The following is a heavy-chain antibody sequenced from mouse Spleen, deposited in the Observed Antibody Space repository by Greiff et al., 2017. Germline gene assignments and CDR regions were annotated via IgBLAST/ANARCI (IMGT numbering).Heavy chain of an antibody. CDR3: AREGDYDEGNWFAY. CDR1: GYSITSGYY. D-gene: IGHD2-4*01. Sequence: EVQVVESGPGLVKPSQSLSLTCSVTGYSITSGYYWNWIRQFPGNKLEWMGYISYDGSNNYNPSLKNRISITRDTSKNQFFLKLNSVTTEDTATYYCAREGDYDEGNWFAYWGQGTLVTVSA. CDR2: ISYDGSN. V-gene: IGHV3-6*01. J-gene: IGHJ3*01.